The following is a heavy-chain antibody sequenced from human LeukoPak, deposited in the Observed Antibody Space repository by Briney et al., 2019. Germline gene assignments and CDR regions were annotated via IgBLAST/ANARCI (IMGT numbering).Heavy chain of an antibody. Sequence: PGGSLRLSCAASGFTFSSYGMHWVRQAPGKGLKWVAVISYDGSNKYYADSVKGRFTISRGNSKNTLYLQMNSLRAEDTAVYYCANGGEQQLVPSAFDIWGQGTMVTVSS. CDR1: GFTFSSYG. CDR3: ANGGEQQLVPSAFDI. J-gene: IGHJ3*02. V-gene: IGHV3-30*18. CDR2: ISYDGSNK. D-gene: IGHD6-13*01.